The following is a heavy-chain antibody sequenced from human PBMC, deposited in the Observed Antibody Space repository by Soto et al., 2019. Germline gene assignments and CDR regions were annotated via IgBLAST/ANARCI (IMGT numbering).Heavy chain of an antibody. CDR3: ARSGDFGVLQYYYAMDV. V-gene: IGHV3-7*05. CDR2: IKQDGSEK. J-gene: IGHJ6*02. CDR1: GFTFSTYW. D-gene: IGHD3-3*01. Sequence: PGGSLRLSCAASGFTFSTYWLSWVRQAPGKGLEWVANIKQDGSEKYYVDSVKGRFTISRDNAKNSLYLQMSSLRAEDTAVYYCARSGDFGVLQYYYAMDVWGQGTTVTVSS.